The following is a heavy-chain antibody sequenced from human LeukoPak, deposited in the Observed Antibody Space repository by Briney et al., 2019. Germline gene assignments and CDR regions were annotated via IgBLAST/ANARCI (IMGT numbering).Heavy chain of an antibody. CDR1: GYTLTELS. CDR3: ARESDDDYVDY. V-gene: IGHV1-2*02. D-gene: IGHD3-3*01. Sequence: ASVKVSCKVSGYTLTELSMHWVRQAPGQGLEWMGWINSNSGGTNYAQKFQGRVTMTRDTAISTVYMELSRLKSDDTAVYYCARESDDDYVDYWGQGTLVTVSS. J-gene: IGHJ4*02. CDR2: INSNSGGT.